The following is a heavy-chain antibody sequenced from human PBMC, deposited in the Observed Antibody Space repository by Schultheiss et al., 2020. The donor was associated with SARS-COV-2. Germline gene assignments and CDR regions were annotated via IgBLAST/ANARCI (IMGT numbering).Heavy chain of an antibody. V-gene: IGHV1-8*02. CDR2: MNPNSGNT. CDR3: ARGITGTYNDY. D-gene: IGHD1-7*01. Sequence: ASVKVSCKASGGTFSSYAINWVRQATGQGLEWMGWMNPNSGNTGYAQKFQGRVTMTRNTSISTAYMELSSLRSEDTAVYYCARGITGTYNDYWGQGTLVTVSS. J-gene: IGHJ4*02. CDR1: GGTFSSYA.